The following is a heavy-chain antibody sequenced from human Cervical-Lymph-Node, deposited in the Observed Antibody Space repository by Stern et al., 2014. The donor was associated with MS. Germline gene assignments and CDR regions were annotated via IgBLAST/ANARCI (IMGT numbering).Heavy chain of an antibody. J-gene: IGHJ5*02. CDR3: ARDGTGTTSYNWFDP. V-gene: IGHV4-4*07. Sequence: VQLVESGPGLVKPSETLSLTCTVSGGSISSYYWSWIRQPAGKGLEWIGRIYTSGGTNYTPSLKSRVTMSVDTSKNQFSLKLSSVTAADTAVYYCARDGTGTTSYNWFDPWGQGTLVTVSS. D-gene: IGHD1-7*01. CDR2: IYTSGGT. CDR1: GGSISSYY.